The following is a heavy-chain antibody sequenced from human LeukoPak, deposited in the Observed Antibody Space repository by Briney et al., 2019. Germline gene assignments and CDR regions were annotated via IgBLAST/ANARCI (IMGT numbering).Heavy chain of an antibody. Sequence: SETLSLACTVSGYSISSGYYWGWIRQPPGKGLEWIGSIYHSGSTYYNPSLKSRVTISVDTSKNQFSLKLSSVTAADTAVYYCARGPSFYDSSGSDAFDIWGQGTMVTVSS. J-gene: IGHJ3*02. V-gene: IGHV4-38-2*02. CDR2: IYHSGST. CDR3: ARGPSFYDSSGSDAFDI. CDR1: GYSISSGYY. D-gene: IGHD3-22*01.